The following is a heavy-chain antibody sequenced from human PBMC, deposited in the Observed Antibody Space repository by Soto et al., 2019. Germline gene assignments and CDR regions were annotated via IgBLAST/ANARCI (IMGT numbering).Heavy chain of an antibody. CDR3: ASRIAARRFLFAFDI. Sequence: QVQLQESGPGLVKPSGTLSLTCAVSGGSISSSNWWSWVRQPPGKGLEWIGEIYHSGSTNYNPSLKSRVTKSVDKSKNQFSLKLSSVTAADTAVYYCASRIAARRFLFAFDIWGQGTMVTVSS. V-gene: IGHV4-4*02. CDR2: IYHSGST. D-gene: IGHD6-6*01. CDR1: GGSISSSNW. J-gene: IGHJ3*02.